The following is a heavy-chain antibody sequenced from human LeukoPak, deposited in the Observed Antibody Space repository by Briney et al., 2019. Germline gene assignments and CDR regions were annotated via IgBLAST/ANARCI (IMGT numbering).Heavy chain of an antibody. J-gene: IGHJ4*02. CDR3: ARVFSRDVDY. D-gene: IGHD3-3*02. V-gene: IGHV1-2*02. Sequence: ASVKVSCKASGYTVTGYDMHWVRQAPGQGLEWMGWINPNSGGTNYAQKFQGRVTMTRDTSISTAYMELSRLRYDDTAVYYCARVFSRDVDYWGQGTLVTVSS. CDR1: GYTVTGYD. CDR2: INPNSGGT.